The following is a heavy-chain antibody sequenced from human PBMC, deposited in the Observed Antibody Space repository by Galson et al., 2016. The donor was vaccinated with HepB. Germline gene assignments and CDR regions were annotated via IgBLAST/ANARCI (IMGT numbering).Heavy chain of an antibody. V-gene: IGHV4-34*01. Sequence: ETLSLTCSVYGGSLSNNFWSWLRQPPGKGLEWIGEIHHTGDTNHNSSLKSRVTMSVDTFKNQFSLKLNSVTAADTAVYYCARGKRPRQWLITKWFDPWGQGTPVTVSA. CDR2: IHHTGDT. CDR3: ARGKRPRQWLITKWFDP. D-gene: IGHD6-19*01. J-gene: IGHJ5*02. CDR1: GGSLSNNF.